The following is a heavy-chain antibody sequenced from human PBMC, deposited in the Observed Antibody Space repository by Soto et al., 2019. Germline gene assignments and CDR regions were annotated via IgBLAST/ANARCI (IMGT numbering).Heavy chain of an antibody. D-gene: IGHD3-10*01. J-gene: IGHJ4*02. CDR1: GYSFTSYW. CDR3: ARTFYYYASGIYRPRDY. V-gene: IGHV5-51*01. CDR2: IYPGDSDT. Sequence: GESLKISCQGSGYSFTSYWIGWVRQMPGKGLEWMGIIYPGDSDTRYSPSFQGQVTISADKSISTAYLQWSSLRASDTAIYYCARTFYYYASGIYRPRDYWGQGTMGTVSS.